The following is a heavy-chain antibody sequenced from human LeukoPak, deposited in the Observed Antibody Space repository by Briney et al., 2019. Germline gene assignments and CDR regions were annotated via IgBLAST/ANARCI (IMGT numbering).Heavy chain of an antibody. V-gene: IGHV4-61*02. CDR1: GGSISSGSYY. Sequence: SQTLSLTCTVSGGSISSGSYYWSWIRQPAGKGLEWIGRIYTSGSTNYNPSLKSRVTISVDTSKNQFSLKLSSVTAADTAVYYCARHEVNCSGGSCYVMYYFDYWGQGTLVTVSS. CDR3: ARHEVNCSGGSCYVMYYFDY. CDR2: IYTSGST. J-gene: IGHJ4*02. D-gene: IGHD2-15*01.